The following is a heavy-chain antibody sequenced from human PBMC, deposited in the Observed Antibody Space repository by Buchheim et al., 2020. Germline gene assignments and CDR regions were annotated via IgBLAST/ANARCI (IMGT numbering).Heavy chain of an antibody. V-gene: IGHV1-2*02. CDR3: ARDPVPVSGTSLDY. Sequence: QVQLVQSGAEVRKSGASVKVSCKTSGLTFSDDYMNWVRQAPGQGLEWMGWIYLGACDVQYSKKFQGRITLTRDTSISTAYLELNRLTSDDAAVYYCARDPVPVSGTSLDYWGQGT. CDR1: GLTFSDDY. CDR2: IYLGACDV. J-gene: IGHJ4*02. D-gene: IGHD1-14*01.